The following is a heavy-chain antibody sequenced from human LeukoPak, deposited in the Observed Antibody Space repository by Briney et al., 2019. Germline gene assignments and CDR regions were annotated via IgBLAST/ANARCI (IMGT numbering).Heavy chain of an antibody. Sequence: SGTLSLTCTVSGGSISSGSYYWSWIRQPAGKGLEWIGRIYTSGSTNYNPSLKSRVTISVDTSENQFSLKLSSVTAADTAVYYCARSGYYTRHFDYWGQGTLVTVSS. CDR3: ARSGYYTRHFDY. V-gene: IGHV4-61*02. CDR1: GGSISSGSYY. J-gene: IGHJ4*02. CDR2: IYTSGST. D-gene: IGHD3-3*01.